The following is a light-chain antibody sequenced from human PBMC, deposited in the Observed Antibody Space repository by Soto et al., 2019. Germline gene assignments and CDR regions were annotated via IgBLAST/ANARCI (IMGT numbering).Light chain of an antibody. CDR1: QGLSSY. CDR2: TAS. J-gene: IGKJ4*01. CDR3: QQLNGYPLT. Sequence: DIQLTQSPSFLSASVGDRVTITCRASQGLSSYLAWYQQRPGKAPKLLIYTASTLQYGVPSRFSGSGSGTDFTLTISSLHPEDSATYYCQQLNGYPLTFGGGTKVEV. V-gene: IGKV1-9*01.